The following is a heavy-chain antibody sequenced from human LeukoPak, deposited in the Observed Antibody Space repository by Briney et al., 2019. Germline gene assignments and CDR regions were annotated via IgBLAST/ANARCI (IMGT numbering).Heavy chain of an antibody. D-gene: IGHD6-13*01. J-gene: IGHJ4*02. CDR3: ARDHGAAGQNNFDY. Sequence: ASVKVSCKASGYTFTSYGISWVRQAPGQGLEWMGWISAYNGNTNYARKLQGRVTMTTDTSTSTAYMELRSLRSDDTAVYYCARDHGAAGQNNFDYWGQGTLVTVSS. CDR1: GYTFTSYG. CDR2: ISAYNGNT. V-gene: IGHV1-18*01.